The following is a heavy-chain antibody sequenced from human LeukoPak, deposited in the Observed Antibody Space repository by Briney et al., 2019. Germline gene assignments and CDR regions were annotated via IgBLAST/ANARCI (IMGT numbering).Heavy chain of an antibody. V-gene: IGHV4-34*01. CDR3: ARKNDFEI. CDR2: INHSGST. CDR1: GGSFSGYY. J-gene: IGHJ3*02. Sequence: SETLSLTCAVYGGSFSGYYWSWIRQPPGKGLEWIGEINHSGSTNYNPSLKSRVTISVDMSKSQFSLRLTSVTAADTAVYYCARKNDFEIWGQGTLVTVSS. D-gene: IGHD2/OR15-2a*01.